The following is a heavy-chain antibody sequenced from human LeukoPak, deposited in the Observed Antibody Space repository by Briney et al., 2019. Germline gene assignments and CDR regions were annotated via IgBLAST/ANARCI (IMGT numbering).Heavy chain of an antibody. J-gene: IGHJ6*02. V-gene: IGHV3-53*01. CDR2: IFSGGTT. CDR1: GFTVGSNY. CDR3: AREGNYYDMDV. Sequence: GGSLRLSCAASGFTVGSNYMSWVRQAPGKGLEWVSVIFSGGTTYYADSVKGRFTISRDNSKNTLYLQMNSLRAEDTAVYYCAREGNYYDMDVWGQGTTVTVSS.